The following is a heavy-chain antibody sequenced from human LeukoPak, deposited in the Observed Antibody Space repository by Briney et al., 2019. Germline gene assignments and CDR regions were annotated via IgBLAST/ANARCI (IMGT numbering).Heavy chain of an antibody. V-gene: IGHV4-30-4*01. D-gene: IGHD2-15*01. CDR2: ISHSGGT. Sequence: PSETLSLTCTVSGGSISSGDYYWSWIRQPPGKGLEWIAYISHSGGTYYNPSLKSRATISLDTSRNQFSLKLSCVTAADTAVYYCARDFQGGPNDPWGQGTLVTVSS. CDR3: ARDFQGGPNDP. CDR1: GGSISSGDYY. J-gene: IGHJ5*02.